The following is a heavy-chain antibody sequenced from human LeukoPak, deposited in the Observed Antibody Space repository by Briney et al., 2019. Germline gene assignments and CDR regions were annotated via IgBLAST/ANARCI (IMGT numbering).Heavy chain of an antibody. CDR1: GFTFSDYS. CDR3: AREIAYGSGIRKFDS. Sequence: GGSLRLSCAASGFTFSDYSMTWVRQAPGKGLEWVSSISSKSNYIYYADSGKGRFSISRDNAKNSLFLEMNSLRAEDTALYYCAREIAYGSGIRKFDSWGQGTLVTVSA. J-gene: IGHJ5*01. CDR2: ISSKSNYI. D-gene: IGHD3-10*01. V-gene: IGHV3-21*06.